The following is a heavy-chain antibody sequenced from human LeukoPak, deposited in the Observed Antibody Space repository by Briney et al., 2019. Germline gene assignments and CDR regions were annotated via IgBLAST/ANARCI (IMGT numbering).Heavy chain of an antibody. D-gene: IGHD4/OR15-4a*01. CDR2: INPNSGGT. V-gene: IGHV1-2*06. CDR3: ARDIKAIGANYYYGMEV. CDR1: GYTFTGYY. Sequence: ASVKVSCKTSGYTFTGYYMHWVRQAPGQGLEWMGRINPNSGGTNHAQKFQGRVTITRDTSISTAYVELGRLRSDDTAVYYCARDIKAIGANYYYGMEVWGQGTTVTVSS. J-gene: IGHJ6*02.